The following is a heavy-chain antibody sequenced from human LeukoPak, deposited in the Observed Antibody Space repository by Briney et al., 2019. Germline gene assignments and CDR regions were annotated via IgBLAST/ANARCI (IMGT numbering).Heavy chain of an antibody. CDR1: GFTLSSYA. V-gene: IGHV3-23*01. Sequence: GGSLRLSCAASGFTLSSYAMSWVRQAPGKGLEWVSAISVSGNTYHADSVKGRFTISRDSSKNTLYLQMNSLGAEDTAVYYCAKDPPVHSSSWYVTPDYWGQGTLVTVSS. CDR2: ISVSGNT. CDR3: AKDPPVHSSSWYVTPDY. D-gene: IGHD6-13*01. J-gene: IGHJ4*02.